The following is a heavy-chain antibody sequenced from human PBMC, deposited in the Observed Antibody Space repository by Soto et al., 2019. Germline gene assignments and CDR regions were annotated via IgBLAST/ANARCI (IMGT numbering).Heavy chain of an antibody. D-gene: IGHD3-3*01. CDR2: INTNTGNP. J-gene: IGHJ5*02. V-gene: IGHV7-4-1*01. CDR1: GYTFTSYD. Sequence: ASVKVSCKASGYTFTSYDMHWVRQAPGQGLEWMGWINTNTGNPTYAQGFTGRFVFSLDTSVSTAYLQICSLKAEDTAVYYCARDKEIFGVVITNNWFDPWGQGTLVTVSS. CDR3: ARDKEIFGVVITNNWFDP.